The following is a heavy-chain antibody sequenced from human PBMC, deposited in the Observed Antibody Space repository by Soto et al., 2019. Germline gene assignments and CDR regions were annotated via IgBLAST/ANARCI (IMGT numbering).Heavy chain of an antibody. CDR3: ARGPPEYGWLHHYYFDY. CDR1: GGTFSSYA. V-gene: IGHV1-69*01. D-gene: IGHD5-12*01. J-gene: IGHJ4*02. CDR2: IIPIFGTA. Sequence: QVQLVQSGAEVKKPGSSVKVSCKASGGTFSSYAISWVRQAPGQGLEWMGGIIPIFGTANYAQKFQGRVTITADESTSTAYMEPSSLRSEDTAVYYCARGPPEYGWLHHYYFDYWGQGTLVTVSS.